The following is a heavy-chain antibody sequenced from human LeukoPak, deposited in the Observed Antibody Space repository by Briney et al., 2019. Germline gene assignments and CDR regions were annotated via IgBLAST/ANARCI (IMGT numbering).Heavy chain of an antibody. CDR3: ARGRGYYDSSGYVY. D-gene: IGHD3-22*01. Sequence: SETLSLTCAVSGGSISNSNWWSWVRPPPGKGLEWSGEIHHSGSTNYNPSLKSRVTISVDKSKNQFSLKLSSVTAADTAVYYCARGRGYYDSSGYVYWGQGTLVTVSS. J-gene: IGHJ4*02. CDR2: IHHSGST. CDR1: GGSISNSNW. V-gene: IGHV4-4*02.